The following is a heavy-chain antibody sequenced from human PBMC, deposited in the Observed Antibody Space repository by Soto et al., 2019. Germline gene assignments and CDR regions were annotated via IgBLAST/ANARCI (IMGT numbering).Heavy chain of an antibody. V-gene: IGHV5-51*01. J-gene: IGHJ4*02. CDR2: IYPADSDT. CDR3: ARSRIIGMTWSFDY. CDR1: GYSFVNYW. Sequence: GESLKISCKASGYSFVNYWIGWVRQMPGKGLEWMGIIYPADSDTRYSPSFQGQVTISADKSINTAYLQWSSLQASDTATYYCARSRIIGMTWSFDYWGQGTLVTVSS. D-gene: IGHD1-20*01.